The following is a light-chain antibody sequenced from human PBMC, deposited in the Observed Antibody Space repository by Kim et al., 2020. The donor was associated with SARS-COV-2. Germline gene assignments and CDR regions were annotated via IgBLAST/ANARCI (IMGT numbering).Light chain of an antibody. V-gene: IGKV1-33*01. CDR1: HDIRTY. J-gene: IGKJ1*01. CDR2: DAT. Sequence: DIQLTQSPSSLSASIGDRVTITCQASHDIRTYLNWHQQKPGKAPELLIYDATNLETGVPSRFSGSGSGTDFTLTISSLQPEDYATYYCQQYDTLWRFGQGTKVDVK. CDR3: QQYDTLWR.